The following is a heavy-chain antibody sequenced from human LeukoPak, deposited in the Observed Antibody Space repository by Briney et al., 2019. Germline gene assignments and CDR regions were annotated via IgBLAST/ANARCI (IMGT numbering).Heavy chain of an antibody. Sequence: GRSLRLSCAASGFTFSSYGMHWVRQAPGKGLEWVAMIWYDGSNTYYADSVKGRFTISRGNSKNTLFLQMDSLRAEDTAVYYCARHPGYSGYDYGARGNYYYGMDVWGQGTTVTVSS. V-gene: IGHV3-33*01. CDR3: ARHPGYSGYDYGARGNYYYGMDV. CDR1: GFTFSSYG. D-gene: IGHD5-12*01. J-gene: IGHJ6*02. CDR2: IWYDGSNT.